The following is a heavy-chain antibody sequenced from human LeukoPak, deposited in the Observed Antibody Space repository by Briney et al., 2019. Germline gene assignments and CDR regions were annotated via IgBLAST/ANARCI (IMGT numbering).Heavy chain of an antibody. CDR3: AREHRQGGYNRNPYDAFDI. V-gene: IGHV5-51*01. D-gene: IGHD5-24*01. CDR2: IYPGDSDT. J-gene: IGHJ3*02. CDR1: GYSFTSYW. Sequence: HGESLKISCKGSGYSFTSYWIGWVRQMPGKGLEWMGIIYPGDSDTRYSPSFQGQVTISADKSISTAYLQWSSLKASDTAMYYCAREHRQGGYNRNPYDAFDIWGQGTMVTVSA.